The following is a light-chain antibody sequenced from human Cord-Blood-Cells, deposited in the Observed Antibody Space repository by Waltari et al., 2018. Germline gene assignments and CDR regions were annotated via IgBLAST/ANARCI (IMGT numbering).Light chain of an antibody. J-gene: IGLJ2*01. CDR2: AVS. CDR3: SSYTSSSTLDVV. CDR1: SSDVGGYNY. Sequence: QSALTQPASVSGSPGPSITISCPGPSSDVGGYNYVSCYKQHPGKAPKLMIYAVSNRPSGVSNRFSGSKSGNTASLTITGRKAEDEADYYCSSYTSSSTLDVVFGGGTKLTVL. V-gene: IGLV2-14*01.